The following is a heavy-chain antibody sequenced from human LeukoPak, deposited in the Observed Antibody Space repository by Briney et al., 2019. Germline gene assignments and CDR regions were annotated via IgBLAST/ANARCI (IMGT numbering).Heavy chain of an antibody. CDR3: AGIAAAGTYFDY. D-gene: IGHD6-13*01. Sequence: SGGSLRLSCAASGFTFSSYWMHWVRHAPGKGLVWVSRINSDGSSTSYADSVKGRFTISRDNSKNTLYLQMNSLRAEDTAVYYCAGIAAAGTYFDYWGQGTLVTVSS. V-gene: IGHV3-74*01. CDR1: GFTFSSYW. CDR2: INSDGSST. J-gene: IGHJ4*02.